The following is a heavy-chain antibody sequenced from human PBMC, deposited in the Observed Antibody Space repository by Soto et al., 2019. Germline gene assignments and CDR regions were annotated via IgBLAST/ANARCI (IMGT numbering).Heavy chain of an antibody. CDR2: IYSGGST. Sequence: PGGSLRLSCAASGFTVSSNYMSWVRQAPGKGLEWVSVIYSGGSTYYADSVKGRFTISRDNSKNTLYLQMNSLRAEDTAVYYCARVTPYVANSRGMDVWGQGTMVTVPS. CDR3: ARVTPYVANSRGMDV. CDR1: GFTVSSNY. J-gene: IGHJ6*02. V-gene: IGHV3-53*01. D-gene: IGHD3-16*01.